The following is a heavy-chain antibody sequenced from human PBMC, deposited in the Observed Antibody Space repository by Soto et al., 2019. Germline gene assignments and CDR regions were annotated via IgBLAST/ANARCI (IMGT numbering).Heavy chain of an antibody. Sequence: QGQLVQSGAEVKKPGASVKVSCKASGYTFTRYGISWVRQAPGQGLEWMGWISDYNGDTNYAQKFQGRVTMTIDTSTSTAYMELRSLTSDDTAVYYCAKNGQPPYYYYAMDVWGPGTTVTVSS. V-gene: IGHV1-18*01. CDR3: AKNGQPPYYYYAMDV. D-gene: IGHD2-8*01. CDR2: ISDYNGDT. CDR1: GYTFTRYG. J-gene: IGHJ6*02.